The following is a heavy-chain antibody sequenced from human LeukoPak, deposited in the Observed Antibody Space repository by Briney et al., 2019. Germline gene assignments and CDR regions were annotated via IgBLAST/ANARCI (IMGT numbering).Heavy chain of an antibody. D-gene: IGHD5-18*01. J-gene: IGHJ5*02. CDR3: ARGPTLTAMVGSNWFDP. Sequence: GASVKVSCKASGYTFTSYDINWVRQATGQGLEWMGWMNPNSGNTGYAQKFQGRVTMTRNTSISTAYMELSSLRSEDTAVYYCARGPTLTAMVGSNWFDPWGQGTLVTVSS. CDR1: GYTFTSYD. CDR2: MNPNSGNT. V-gene: IGHV1-8*01.